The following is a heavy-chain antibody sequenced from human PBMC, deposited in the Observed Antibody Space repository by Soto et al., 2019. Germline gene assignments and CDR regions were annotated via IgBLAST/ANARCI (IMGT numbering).Heavy chain of an antibody. CDR2: IYYSGST. D-gene: IGHD2-15*01. V-gene: IGHV4-39*01. CDR1: GGSINNSDYY. CDR3: ARAPGFPFDY. Sequence: SETLSLTCTVSGGSINNSDYYWGWISQPPGKGLQWIGNIYYSGSTYYNPSLESRVALFVDTSKNQFSLSLYYVTAADTSVYYCARAPGFPFDYWGQGILVTVSS. J-gene: IGHJ4*02.